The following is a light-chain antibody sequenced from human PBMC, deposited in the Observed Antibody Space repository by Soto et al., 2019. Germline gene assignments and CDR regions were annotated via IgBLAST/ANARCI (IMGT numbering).Light chain of an antibody. V-gene: IGKV1-39*01. CDR2: AAS. Sequence: DIPMTQSPSSLSASVGDRVTITCRASQSISRYLNWYQHKPGKAPKLLIYAASSLQSGVPSRFSGSGSETDFTLTISSLQPEDFATYYCQQSYSTPRFGQGTKVEIK. CDR3: QQSYSTPR. CDR1: QSISRY. J-gene: IGKJ1*01.